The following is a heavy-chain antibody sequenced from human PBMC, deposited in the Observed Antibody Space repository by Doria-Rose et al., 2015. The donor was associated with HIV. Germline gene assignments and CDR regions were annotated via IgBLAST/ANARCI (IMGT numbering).Heavy chain of an antibody. CDR1: GVSLSSPGMG. D-gene: IGHD6-13*01. CDR2: IFSDDGR. V-gene: IGHV2-26*01. J-gene: IGHJ4*02. Sequence: ESGPVLVKPTETLTLTCTVSGVSLSSPGMGVSWIRQPPGKALEWLANIFSDDGRSYKTSLKSRLTISWGTSKRQVVLTMTDMDHVDTATYYCARIKSSRWYHKYYFDFWGRGTLVIVSA. CDR3: ARIKSSRWYHKYYFDF.